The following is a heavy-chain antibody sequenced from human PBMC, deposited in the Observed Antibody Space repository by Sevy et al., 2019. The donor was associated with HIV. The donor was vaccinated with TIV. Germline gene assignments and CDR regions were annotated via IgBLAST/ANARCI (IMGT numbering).Heavy chain of an antibody. V-gene: IGHV1-2*06. CDR2: VYPNSGGT. Sequence: ASVKVSCKASGYTFTGDYLHWVRQAPGQGLEWMGRVYPNSGGTNYAQKFQDRVTMTRDTSIITAYMELNRLRSDDTAVYYCARDAGGGTTNSGMDVWGQGTTVTVSS. D-gene: IGHD1-7*01. J-gene: IGHJ6*02. CDR1: GYTFTGDY. CDR3: ARDAGGGTTNSGMDV.